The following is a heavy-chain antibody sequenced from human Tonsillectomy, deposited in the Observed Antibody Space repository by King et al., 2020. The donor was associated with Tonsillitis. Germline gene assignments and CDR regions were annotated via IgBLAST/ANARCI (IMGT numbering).Heavy chain of an antibody. CDR3: ARSVSGSFDY. CDR1: GGSISSSDHY. Sequence: LQLQESGPGLVKPSETLSLTCTVSGGSISSSDHYWAWIRQPPGKGLEWIGYMYYSGTIFYNPSLKSRITISGGTSENRFSLTLSSVTAADTAVYFCARSVSGSFDYWGQGALVTVSS. J-gene: IGHJ4*02. D-gene: IGHD1-26*01. V-gene: IGHV4-39*01. CDR2: MYYSGTI.